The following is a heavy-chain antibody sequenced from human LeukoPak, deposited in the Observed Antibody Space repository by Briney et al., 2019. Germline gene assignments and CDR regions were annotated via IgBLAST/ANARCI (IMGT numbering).Heavy chain of an antibody. V-gene: IGHV3-30*02. CDR3: AKRHGEQQVVPGYFQH. J-gene: IGHJ1*01. D-gene: IGHD6-13*01. CDR1: GFTFSSYA. CDR2: IRYDGSNK. Sequence: GGSLRLSCAASGFTFSSYAMSWVRQAPGKGLEWVAFIRYDGSNKYYADSVKGRFTISRDNSKNTLYLQMNSLRAEDTALYYCAKRHGEQQVVPGYFQHWGQGTLVTVSS.